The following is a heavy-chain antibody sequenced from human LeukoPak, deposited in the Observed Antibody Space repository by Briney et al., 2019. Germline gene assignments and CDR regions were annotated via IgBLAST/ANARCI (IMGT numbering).Heavy chain of an antibody. J-gene: IGHJ4*02. CDR2: TQSDGTNN. V-gene: IGHV3-30*02. Sequence: PGGSLRLSCVTSGFVFSVYDIHWVRQPPGKGLAWVAFTQSDGTNNDYSDSLRGRFTLSRDNSRSTLYLQMNSLRTEDTAIYYCAKTLRYCSGASCYFLDYWGQGTLVTVSS. CDR1: GFVFSVYD. D-gene: IGHD2-15*01. CDR3: AKTLRYCSGASCYFLDY.